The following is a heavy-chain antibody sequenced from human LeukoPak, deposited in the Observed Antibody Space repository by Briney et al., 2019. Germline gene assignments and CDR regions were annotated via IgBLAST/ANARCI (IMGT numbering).Heavy chain of an antibody. CDR1: GGPISTHY. CDR2: IYYSGGV. V-gene: IGHV4-59*11. CDR3: ARTLSYRLHLGYMDV. D-gene: IGHD4-11*01. Sequence: SETLSLTCTVSGGPISTHYWSWIRQSPGRGLEWIGYIYYSGGVNYTPSLKSRVTMSVDMSKNQFSLKLTSVTAADTAVYYCARTLSYRLHLGYMDVWGKGTTVTVSS. J-gene: IGHJ6*03.